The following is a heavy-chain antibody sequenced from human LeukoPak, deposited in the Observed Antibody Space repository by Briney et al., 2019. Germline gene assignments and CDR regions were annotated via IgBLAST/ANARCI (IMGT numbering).Heavy chain of an antibody. J-gene: IGHJ5*02. V-gene: IGHV3-33*01. D-gene: IGHD7-27*01. CDR3: ARSWGSAVTFSWFDP. CDR1: GFTFTSYG. Sequence: GGSLRLPCTTSGFTFTSYGMYWVRQAPGKGLEGVAVIWHDGSNKYYADSVKGRFTISRDNSKNTLYLQMNSLRAEDTAVYYCARSWGSAVTFSWFDPWGQGTLVTVSS. CDR2: IWHDGSNK.